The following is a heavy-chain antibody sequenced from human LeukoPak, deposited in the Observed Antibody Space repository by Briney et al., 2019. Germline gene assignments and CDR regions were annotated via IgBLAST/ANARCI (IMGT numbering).Heavy chain of an antibody. CDR3: ARSLLEYSQYYMDV. V-gene: IGHV3-7*01. Sequence: GGSLRLSCAASGFTFSSYWMSWVRQAPGKGLEWVANIKQDGSEKYYVDSVKGRFTISRDNAKNSLYLQMNGLRAEDTAVYYCARSLLEYSQYYMDVWGKGTTVTVSS. D-gene: IGHD5-18*01. CDR1: GFTFSSYW. J-gene: IGHJ6*03. CDR2: IKQDGSEK.